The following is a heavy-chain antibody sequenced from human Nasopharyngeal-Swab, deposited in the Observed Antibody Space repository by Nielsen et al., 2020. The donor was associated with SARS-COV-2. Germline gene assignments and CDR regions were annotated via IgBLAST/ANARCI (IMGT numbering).Heavy chain of an antibody. CDR3: ARDRYGDYSDY. Sequence: GGSLRLSCAASGFTFSDYYMTWIRQAPGKGLEWVSYISSSGSTIYYADSVKGRFTIARDNAKNSLFLQMNSLRAEDTAVYYCARDRYGDYSDYWGQGTLVTVSS. D-gene: IGHD4-17*01. J-gene: IGHJ4*02. V-gene: IGHV3-11*04. CDR1: GFTFSDYY. CDR2: ISSSGSTI.